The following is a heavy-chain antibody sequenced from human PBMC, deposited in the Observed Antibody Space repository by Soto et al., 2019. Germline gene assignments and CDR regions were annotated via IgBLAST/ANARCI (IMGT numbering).Heavy chain of an antibody. J-gene: IGHJ6*02. D-gene: IGHD2-15*01. V-gene: IGHV3-30-3*01. CDR2: ISYDGGNK. CDR3: ARGGGGYRHYGMDV. CDR1: GFTFSGYA. Sequence: QVQLVESGGGVVQPGRSLRLSCAASGFTFSGYAMHWVRQAPGKGLEWVAVISYDGGNKYYADSVKGRFTISSDNSKNTLYVQMNSLRAEDTAVYYCARGGGGYRHYGMDVWGQGTTVTVSS.